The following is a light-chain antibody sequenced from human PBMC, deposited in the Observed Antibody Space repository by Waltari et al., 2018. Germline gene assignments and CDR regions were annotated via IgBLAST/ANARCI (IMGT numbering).Light chain of an antibody. CDR3: QQRRNWPLT. CDR2: DAS. V-gene: IGKV3-11*01. CDR1: HRASWD. J-gene: IGKJ4*01. Sequence: SCQASHRASWDLAWYEQRTGPAPGRLIYDASNRANGIPARFSGSGSETDFTLTISRQEPEDSAVYYCQQRRNWPLTFGGGTKVEIK.